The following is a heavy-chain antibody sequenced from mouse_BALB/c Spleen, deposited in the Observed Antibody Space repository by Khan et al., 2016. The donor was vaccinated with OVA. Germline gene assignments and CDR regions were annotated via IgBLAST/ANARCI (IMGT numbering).Heavy chain of an antibody. D-gene: IGHD2-10*01. CDR2: INPYNDGT. CDR3: TRSTYYGNPYAMDY. CDR1: GYTFTSYV. Sequence: VQLQQSGPELVKPGASVKMSCKASGYTFTSYVMHWVKQKPGQGLEWIGYINPYNDGTKYNEKFKGKATLTSDKSSSTSYMELSSLTSEDSAVYDCTRSTYYGNPYAMDYWGQGTSVTVSS. V-gene: IGHV1S136*01. J-gene: IGHJ4*01.